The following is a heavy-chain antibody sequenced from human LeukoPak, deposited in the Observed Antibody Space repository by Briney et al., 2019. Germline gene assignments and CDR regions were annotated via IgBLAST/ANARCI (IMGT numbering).Heavy chain of an antibody. Sequence: PGGSLRLSCAASGFTFSSYAMHWVRQAPGKGLEWVAVISYDGSNKYYADSVKGRFTISRDNSKNTLYLQMNSLRAEDTAVYYCACRIAVLFDYWGQGTLVTVSS. CDR1: GFTFSSYA. J-gene: IGHJ4*02. CDR3: ACRIAVLFDY. V-gene: IGHV3-30-3*01. D-gene: IGHD6-19*01. CDR2: ISYDGSNK.